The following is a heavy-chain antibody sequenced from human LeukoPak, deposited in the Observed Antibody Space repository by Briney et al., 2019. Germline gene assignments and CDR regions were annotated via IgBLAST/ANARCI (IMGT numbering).Heavy chain of an antibody. J-gene: IGHJ4*02. Sequence: GESLKISCKGSGYRFTRHWIGWVRHMPGKGLEWMGIIYPGDSDTRYSPSFQGQVTISADKSISTAYLQWSSLKASDTAMYYCARLTPLGVTTYRYFDYWGQGTLVTVSS. CDR3: ARLTPLGVTTYRYFDY. CDR2: IYPGDSDT. V-gene: IGHV5-51*01. D-gene: IGHD4-17*01. CDR1: GYRFTRHW.